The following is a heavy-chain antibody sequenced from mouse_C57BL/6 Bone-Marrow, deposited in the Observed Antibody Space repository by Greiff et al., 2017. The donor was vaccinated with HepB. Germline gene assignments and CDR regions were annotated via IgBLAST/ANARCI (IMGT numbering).Heavy chain of an antibody. CDR1: GFTFNTYA. CDR2: ISSKSSNYAT. Sequence: EVMLVESGGGLVQPTGSLKLSCAASGFTFNTYAMHWVRQAPGKGLEWVARISSKSSNYATYYADSVKDRFTISRDDSQSMLYLQMNNLKTVDTAMYYCVKDYGSSSWFAYWGQGTLVTVSA. CDR3: VKDYGSSSWFAY. D-gene: IGHD1-1*01. V-gene: IGHV10-3*01. J-gene: IGHJ3*01.